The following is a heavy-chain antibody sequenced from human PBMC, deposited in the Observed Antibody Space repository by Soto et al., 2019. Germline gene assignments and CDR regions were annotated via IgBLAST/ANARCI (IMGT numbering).Heavy chain of an antibody. V-gene: IGHV3-21*01. CDR3: AREKGPTVTLDY. CDR1: GFTFSSYS. J-gene: IGHJ4*02. Sequence: GGSLRLSCAASGFTFSSYSMNWVRQAPGKGLEWVSSISSSSSYIYYADSVKGRFTISRDNAKNSLYLQMNSLRAEDTAVYYCAREKGPTVTLDYWGQGTLVTVSS. CDR2: ISSSSSYI. D-gene: IGHD4-17*01.